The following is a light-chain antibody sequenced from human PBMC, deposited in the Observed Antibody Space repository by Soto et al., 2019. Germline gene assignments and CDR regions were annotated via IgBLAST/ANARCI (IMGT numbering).Light chain of an antibody. Sequence: QSVLTQPPSMSAAPGQKVTISCYGSSSNIGNNYVSWYQQLPGTAPKLLIYDNNKRPSGIPDRFSGFKSGTSATLSITGLQTGDEADYYCGTWDSSLNALFGGGTKLTVL. CDR2: DNN. CDR3: GTWDSSLNAL. CDR1: SSNIGNNY. V-gene: IGLV1-51*01. J-gene: IGLJ3*02.